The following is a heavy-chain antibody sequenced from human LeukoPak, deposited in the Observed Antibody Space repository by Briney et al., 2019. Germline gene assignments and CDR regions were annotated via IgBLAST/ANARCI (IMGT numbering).Heavy chain of an antibody. CDR2: IYYSGST. Sequence: SETLSLTCTVSGGSISSYYWSWIRQPPGKGLEWIGYIYYSGSTNYNPSHKSRVTISVDTSKNQFSLKLSSVTAADTAVYYCARHGAAAGPGDYWGQGTLVTVSS. CDR1: GGSISSYY. D-gene: IGHD6-13*01. CDR3: ARHGAAAGPGDY. J-gene: IGHJ4*02. V-gene: IGHV4-59*08.